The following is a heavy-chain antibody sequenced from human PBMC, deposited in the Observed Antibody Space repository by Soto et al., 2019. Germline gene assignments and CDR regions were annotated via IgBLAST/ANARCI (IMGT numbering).Heavy chain of an antibody. D-gene: IGHD3-22*01. CDR3: ATARRNYYDSSGYSCPFDY. CDR2: IYSSGST. J-gene: IGHJ4*02. CDR1: GGSISSHY. V-gene: IGHV4-59*11. Sequence: PSETLSLTCTVSGGSISSHYWSWIRQPPGKGLEWIGYIYSSGSTTYNPSLKSRVTISVDTSKNQFSLKLTSLTAADTAVYCCATARRNYYDSSGYSCPFDYWGQGTLVTVSS.